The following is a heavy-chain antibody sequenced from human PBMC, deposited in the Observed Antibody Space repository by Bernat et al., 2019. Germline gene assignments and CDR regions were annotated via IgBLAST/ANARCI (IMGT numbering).Heavy chain of an antibody. V-gene: IGHV3-33*01. D-gene: IGHD3-10*01. J-gene: IGHJ4*02. CDR3: AREREGLWFGTFDY. CDR1: GFTFSSYG. CDR2: IWYDGSNK. Sequence: QVQLVESGGGVVQPGRSLRLSCAASGFTFSSYGMHWVRQAPGKGLVWVAVIWYDGSNKYYADSVKGRFTISRDNSKNTLYLKMNSLRAEDTAVYYCAREREGLWFGTFDYWGQGTLVTVSS.